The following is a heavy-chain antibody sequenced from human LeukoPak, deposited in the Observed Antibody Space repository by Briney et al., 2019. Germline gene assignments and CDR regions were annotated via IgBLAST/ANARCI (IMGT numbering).Heavy chain of an antibody. CDR2: ISSSSSYI. J-gene: IGHJ6*02. D-gene: IGHD3-9*01. CDR1: GFTFSSYS. Sequence: GGSLRLSCAASGFTFSSYSMSWVRQAPGKGLEWVSSISSSSSYIYYADSVKGRFTISRDNAKKSLYVEMNRLRAEDTAVYYCPTAKRGAWLFDYSYYSGMAVWGQGTTVTVPS. CDR3: PTAKRGAWLFDYSYYSGMAV. V-gene: IGHV3-21*01.